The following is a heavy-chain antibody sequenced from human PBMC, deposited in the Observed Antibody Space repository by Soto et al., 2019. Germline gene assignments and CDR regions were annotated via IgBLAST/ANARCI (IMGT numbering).Heavy chain of an antibody. D-gene: IGHD3-22*01. CDR2: IYYSGST. CDR1: GDSVTSGNYY. Sequence: PSETLSLTCTVSGDSVTSGNYYWSWIRQPPRKGLEWIGHIYYSGSTNYSPSLKSRVTISLDTSNNQFSLKVTSVTAADTAVYYCARDLGYYASSGYFDYWGQGTLVTVSS. CDR3: ARDLGYYASSGYFDY. J-gene: IGHJ4*02. V-gene: IGHV4-61*01.